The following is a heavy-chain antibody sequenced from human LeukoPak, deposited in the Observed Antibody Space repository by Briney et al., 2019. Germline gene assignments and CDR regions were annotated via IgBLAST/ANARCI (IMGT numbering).Heavy chain of an antibody. CDR3: AGMRITTPTVRTLDY. CDR1: GGSMSTYY. Sequence: SETLSLTCTDSGGSMSTYYWTWIRQPPGKGLEWIGFIYYTGSTNYNPSLKSRVTISVDTSKNLFSLKLSSVTAADTAVYYCAGMRITTPTVRTLDYWGQGTLVTVSS. V-gene: IGHV4-59*01. CDR2: IYYTGST. J-gene: IGHJ4*02. D-gene: IGHD1-14*01.